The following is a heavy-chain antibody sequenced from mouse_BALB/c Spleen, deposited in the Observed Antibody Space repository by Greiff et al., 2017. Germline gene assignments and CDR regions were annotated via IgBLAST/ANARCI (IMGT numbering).Heavy chain of an antibody. Sequence: VQLQESGPGLVAPSQSLSITCTVSGFSLTSYDISWIRQPPGKGLEWLGVIWTGGGTNYNSAFMSRLSISKDNSKSQVFLKMNSLQTDDTAIYYCVRDGGYYLYWYFDVWGAGTTVTVSS. D-gene: IGHD2-3*01. V-gene: IGHV2-9-2*01. CDR3: VRDGGYYLYWYFDV. J-gene: IGHJ1*01. CDR2: IWTGGGT. CDR1: GFSLTSYD.